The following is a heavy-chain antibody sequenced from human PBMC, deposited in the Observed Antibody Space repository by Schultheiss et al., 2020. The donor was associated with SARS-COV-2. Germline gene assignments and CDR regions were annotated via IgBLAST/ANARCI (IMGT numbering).Heavy chain of an antibody. J-gene: IGHJ6*02. V-gene: IGHV3-23*01. CDR2: TSYSGGNT. CDR1: GFTFSSYV. Sequence: GGSLRLSCVGSGFTFSSYVMTWIRQAPGKGLEWVSATSYSGGNTDFADSVKGRFTVSRDNSKNTLYLQMNSLRAEDTAVYYCARDIGGGFGAALYYYGMDVWGQGTTVTVSS. CDR3: ARDIGGGFGAALYYYGMDV. D-gene: IGHD3-16*01.